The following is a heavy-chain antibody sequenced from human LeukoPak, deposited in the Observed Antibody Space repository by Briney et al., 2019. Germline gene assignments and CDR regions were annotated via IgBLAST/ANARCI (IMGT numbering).Heavy chain of an antibody. J-gene: IGHJ4*02. D-gene: IGHD3-9*01. Sequence: SETLSLTCTVSGGSISSFFWSWIRQPPGKGLEWIGYVHSSGSTKYNPSLKSRLIISVDVSKNQFSLKLRSVSVADTAVYYCARLAPGNYDILTGDPKVVFDYWGQGALVTVSS. CDR1: GGSISSFF. CDR2: VHSSGST. CDR3: ARLAPGNYDILTGDPKVVFDY. V-gene: IGHV4-59*01.